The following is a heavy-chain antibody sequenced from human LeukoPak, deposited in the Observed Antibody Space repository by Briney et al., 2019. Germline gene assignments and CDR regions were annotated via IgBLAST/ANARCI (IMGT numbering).Heavy chain of an antibody. CDR1: GFSSGSSV. CDR2: ITADGGGT. Sequence: GGSLRLSCAASGFSSGSSVMSWVRQAPGKGLEWVSAITADGGGTNHADPVKGRFTISRDNSKSTLYLQMNSLRVEDTAVYYCAKQYYNFWSGWVNWGQGTLVTVSS. D-gene: IGHD3-3*01. CDR3: AKQYYNFWSGWVN. J-gene: IGHJ4*02. V-gene: IGHV3-23*01.